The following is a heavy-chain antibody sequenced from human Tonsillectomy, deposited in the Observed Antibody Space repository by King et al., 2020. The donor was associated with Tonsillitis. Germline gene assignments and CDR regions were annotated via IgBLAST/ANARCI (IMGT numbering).Heavy chain of an antibody. CDR3: ARISNDFWSGYADY. Sequence: TLKESGPALVKPTQTLTLTCTFSGFSLSTSALCVSWIRQPPGKALEWLALIDWDDDSKSLKTRLTISKDTSKNQVVLTMTNMDPVDTATYYCARISNDFWSGYADYWGQGTLVTVSS. CDR1: GFSLSTSALC. J-gene: IGHJ4*02. D-gene: IGHD3-3*01. V-gene: IGHV2-70*01. CDR2: IDWDDD.